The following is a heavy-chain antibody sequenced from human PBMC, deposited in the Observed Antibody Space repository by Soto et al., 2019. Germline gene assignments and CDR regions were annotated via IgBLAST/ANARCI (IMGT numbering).Heavy chain of an antibody. J-gene: IGHJ3*02. V-gene: IGHV3-30*18. CDR2: ISYDGSNK. D-gene: IGHD2-21*02. Sequence: GGSLRLSCAASGFTFSSYGMHWVRQAPGKGLEWVAVISYDGSNKYYADSVKGRFTISRDNSKNTQYLQMNSLRAEDTAVYYCAKDRAYCGGDCYSGLEYAFDIWGQGTMVTVSS. CDR3: AKDRAYCGGDCYSGLEYAFDI. CDR1: GFTFSSYG.